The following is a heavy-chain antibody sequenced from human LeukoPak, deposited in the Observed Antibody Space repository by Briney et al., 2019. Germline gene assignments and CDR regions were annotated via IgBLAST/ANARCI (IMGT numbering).Heavy chain of an antibody. J-gene: IGHJ4*02. CDR3: ARSIAVAGLYYFDY. D-gene: IGHD6-19*01. CDR1: GYTFTSYD. V-gene: IGHV1-8*01. CDR2: MNPNSGNT. Sequence: ASVKGSCKASGYTFTSYDINWVRQATGQGLEWRGWMNPNSGNTGYAQKCQGRVTMTRNTSISTAYMELSSLRSEDTAVYYCARSIAVAGLYYFDYWGQGTLVTVSS.